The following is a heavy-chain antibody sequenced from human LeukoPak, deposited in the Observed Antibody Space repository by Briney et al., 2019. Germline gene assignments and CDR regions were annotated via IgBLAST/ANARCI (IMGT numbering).Heavy chain of an antibody. CDR1: GFTFSSYW. D-gene: IGHD5-18*01. V-gene: IGHV3-74*01. Sequence: PGGSLRLSCAASGFTFSSYWMHWVRQAPGKGLVWVSRINTDGSSTTYADSVKGRFTISRDNAKNTLYLQMNSLRAEDTAVYYCAAVDTPYYYYYYYMDVWGKGTTVTVSS. CDR2: INTDGSST. CDR3: AAVDTPYYYYYYYMDV. J-gene: IGHJ6*03.